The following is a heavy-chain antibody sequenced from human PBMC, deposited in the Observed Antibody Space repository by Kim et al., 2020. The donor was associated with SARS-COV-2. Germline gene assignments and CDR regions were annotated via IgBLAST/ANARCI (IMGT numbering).Heavy chain of an antibody. V-gene: IGHV4-31*02. CDR3: ARTRITMIVVVTHFDY. D-gene: IGHD3-22*01. Sequence: PSLKSRVTKSVDTSKYQFSLKLSSVTAADAAGYYCARTRITMIVVVTHFDYWGQGTLVTVSS. J-gene: IGHJ4*02.